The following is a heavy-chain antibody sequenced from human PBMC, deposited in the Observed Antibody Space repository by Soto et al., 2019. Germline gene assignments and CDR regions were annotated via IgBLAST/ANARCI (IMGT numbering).Heavy chain of an antibody. J-gene: IGHJ3*02. CDR3: ARARGLYCSGGSCYGDDAFDI. D-gene: IGHD2-15*01. CDR1: GATCSSYA. CDR2: IIPIYGTA. V-gene: IGHV1-69*06. Sequence: ASVKVSCKASGATCSSYAISWVRQAPGQRLEWMGGIIPIYGTANYAQKFQDRVTISAEKSTSTAYMELRSLRSEDTAGYYCARARGLYCSGGSCYGDDAFDIWGRGTMVTVSS.